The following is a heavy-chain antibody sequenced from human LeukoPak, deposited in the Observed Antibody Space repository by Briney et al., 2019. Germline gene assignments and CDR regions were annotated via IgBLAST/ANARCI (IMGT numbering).Heavy chain of an antibody. CDR3: ATRSTVTKYYFDY. Sequence: GGSLRLSCAASGFTVSSNYMSWVRQAPGKGLEWVSVIYSGGSTYYADSVKGRFTISRDNSKNTLYLQMNSLRAEDTAVYYCATRSTVTKYYFDYWGQGTLVTVSS. V-gene: IGHV3-53*01. D-gene: IGHD4-17*01. J-gene: IGHJ4*02. CDR1: GFTVSSNY. CDR2: IYSGGST.